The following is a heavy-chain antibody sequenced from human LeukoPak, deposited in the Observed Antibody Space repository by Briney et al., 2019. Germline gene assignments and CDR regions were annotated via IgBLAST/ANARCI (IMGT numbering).Heavy chain of an antibody. CDR1: GGTFSSYA. J-gene: IGHJ5*02. CDR3: ARVGGRFAGLYNWFEP. Sequence: SVKVSCKASGGTFSSYAISWVRQAPGQGLEWMGGIIPIFGTANYAQKFQGRVTITADESTSTAYMELSSLRSEDTAVYYCARVGGRFAGLYNWFEPWGQGTLVTVSS. D-gene: IGHD3-10*01. CDR2: IIPIFGTA. V-gene: IGHV1-69*13.